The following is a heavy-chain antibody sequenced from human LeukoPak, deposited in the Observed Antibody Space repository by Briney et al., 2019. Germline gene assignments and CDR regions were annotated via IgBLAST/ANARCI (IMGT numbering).Heavy chain of an antibody. CDR3: ARVEGLTATVTD. CDR1: GYTFTSYY. Sequence: GASVTVSCKASGYTFTSYYMHWVRQAPGQGLEWMGLIITSAGSTTYAQNFQGRVTLTRDTSTSTVYMEMCSLRSEDTAVYYCARVEGLTATVTDWGQGTLVTVSS. D-gene: IGHD5-18*01. CDR2: IITSAGST. J-gene: IGHJ4*02. V-gene: IGHV1-46*01.